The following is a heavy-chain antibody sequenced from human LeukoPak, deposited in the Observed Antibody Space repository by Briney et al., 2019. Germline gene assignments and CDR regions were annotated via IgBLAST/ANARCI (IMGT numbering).Heavy chain of an antibody. J-gene: IGHJ6*03. CDR1: GGTFNSYS. CDR3: ASGSLGDGSGVGDYYQYMDV. D-gene: IGHD2-21*01. V-gene: IGHV1-69*05. Sequence: GASVKLSCKASGGTFNSYSISWVRQAPGQGLEWMGAIMPRFGTANYAQAFQGRLTFTTDDSAHTAYMEVSSLRSEDTAVYYCASGSLGDGSGVGDYYQYMDVWGKGPTVTVSS. CDR2: IMPRFGTA.